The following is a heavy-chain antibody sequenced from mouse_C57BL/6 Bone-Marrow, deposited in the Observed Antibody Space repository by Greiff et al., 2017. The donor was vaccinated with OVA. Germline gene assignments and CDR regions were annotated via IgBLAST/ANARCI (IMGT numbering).Heavy chain of an antibody. CDR2: INPSTGGT. D-gene: IGHD2-2*01. CDR3: ARGKCYYGYDLYAMDY. Sequence: VQLQQSGPELVKPGASVKISCKASGYSFTGYYMNWVKQSPEKSLEWIGEINPSTGGTTYNQKFKAKATLTVDKSSSTAYMQLKSLTSEDSAVYYCARGKCYYGYDLYAMDYWGQGTSVTVSS. CDR1: GYSFTGYY. J-gene: IGHJ4*01. V-gene: IGHV1-42*01.